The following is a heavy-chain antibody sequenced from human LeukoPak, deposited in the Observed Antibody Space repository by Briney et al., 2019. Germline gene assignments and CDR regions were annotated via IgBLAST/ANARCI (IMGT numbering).Heavy chain of an antibody. CDR2: IYYSGST. V-gene: IGHV4-59*08. Sequence: SETLSLTCTVSGGSISSYYWSWIRQPPGKGLEWIGYIYYSGSTNYNPSLKSRVTISVDTSKNQFSLKLSSVTAADTAVYYCARKRGSGSYYNSPFDYWGQGTLVTVSS. D-gene: IGHD3-10*01. CDR1: GGSISSYY. J-gene: IGHJ4*02. CDR3: ARKRGSGSYYNSPFDY.